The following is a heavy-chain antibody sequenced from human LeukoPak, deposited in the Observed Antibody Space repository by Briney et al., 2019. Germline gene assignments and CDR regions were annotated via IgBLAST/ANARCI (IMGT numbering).Heavy chain of an antibody. V-gene: IGHV1-18*04. Sequence: ASVKVSCKASGYTFTGHYIHWVRQAPGQGLEWMGWISAYNGNTNYAQKLQGRVTMTTDTSTSTAYMELRSLRSDDTAVYYCARDELYDILTGDYWGQGTLVTVSS. CDR1: GYTFTGHY. CDR2: ISAYNGNT. CDR3: ARDELYDILTGDY. D-gene: IGHD3-9*01. J-gene: IGHJ4*02.